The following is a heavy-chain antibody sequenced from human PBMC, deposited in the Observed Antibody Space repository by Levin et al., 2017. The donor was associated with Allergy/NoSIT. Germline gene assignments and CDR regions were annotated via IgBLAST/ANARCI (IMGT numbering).Heavy chain of an antibody. CDR2: ISGHNGNT. CDR1: GYSFTSYD. Sequence: GGSLRLSCKASGYSFTSYDITWVRQAPGQGLEWMGWISGHNGNTNYAQKLQGRVTMTTDTSTSTAYLEVRSLRSDDTAVYYCARRDSRSRGGVVDYWGQGTLVTVSS. V-gene: IGHV1-18*01. CDR3: ARRDSRSRGGVVDY. D-gene: IGHD3-10*01. J-gene: IGHJ4*02.